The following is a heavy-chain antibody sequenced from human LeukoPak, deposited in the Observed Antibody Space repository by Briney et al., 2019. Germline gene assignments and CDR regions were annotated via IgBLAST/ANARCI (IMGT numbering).Heavy chain of an antibody. CDR1: GFTFSSYA. CDR3: ARVVLNHYYFDY. Sequence: GGSLRLSCAASGFTFSSYAMSWVRQAPGKGLEWVSAISGSGGSTYYADSVKGRFTISRDNSKNTLYLQMNSLRAEDTAVYYCARVVLNHYYFDYWGQGTLVTVSS. D-gene: IGHD3-3*01. J-gene: IGHJ4*02. CDR2: ISGSGGST. V-gene: IGHV3-23*01.